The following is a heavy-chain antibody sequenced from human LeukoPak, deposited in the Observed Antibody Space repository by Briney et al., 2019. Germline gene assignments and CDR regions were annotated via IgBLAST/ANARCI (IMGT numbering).Heavy chain of an antibody. Sequence: GGSLRLSCAASGFTFSSYGMHWVRQAPGKGLEWMAVISYDGSNEYYADSVKGRFTISRDNSKTTLYLQMNGLRAEDTAVYYCAKYPEYNYGYSFDYWGQGTLVTVSS. CDR1: GFTFSSYG. CDR2: ISYDGSNE. CDR3: AKYPEYNYGYSFDY. J-gene: IGHJ4*02. D-gene: IGHD5-18*01. V-gene: IGHV3-30*18.